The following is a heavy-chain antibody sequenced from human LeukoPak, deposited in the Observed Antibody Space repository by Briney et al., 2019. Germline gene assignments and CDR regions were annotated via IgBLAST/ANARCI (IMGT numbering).Heavy chain of an antibody. V-gene: IGHV5-51*01. J-gene: IGHJ4*02. CDR3: ARPRGYSYGHAEYYFDY. CDR2: IYPGDSDT. Sequence: PGESLKISCKGSGYSFTSYWIGWVRQMPGKGLEWMGIIYPGDSDTRYSPSFQGQVTISADKSISTAYLQWSSLKASDTAMYYCARPRGYSYGHAEYYFDYWGQGTLVTVSS. D-gene: IGHD5-18*01. CDR1: GYSFTSYW.